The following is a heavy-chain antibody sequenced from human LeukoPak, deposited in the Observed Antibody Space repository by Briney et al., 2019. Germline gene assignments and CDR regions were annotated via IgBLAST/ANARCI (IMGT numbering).Heavy chain of an antibody. CDR3: ARDIVWLQLEY. Sequence: GGSLRLSCASSGFAFSTYWMIWVRQAPGKGLEGGASIGKDGSEKSYVDSLKGRFTISRDNARNSLYLQMSSLRVEDTAVYYCARDIVWLQLEYWGQGTLVTVSS. V-gene: IGHV3-7*01. J-gene: IGHJ4*02. CDR1: GFAFSTYW. D-gene: IGHD5-24*01. CDR2: IGKDGSEK.